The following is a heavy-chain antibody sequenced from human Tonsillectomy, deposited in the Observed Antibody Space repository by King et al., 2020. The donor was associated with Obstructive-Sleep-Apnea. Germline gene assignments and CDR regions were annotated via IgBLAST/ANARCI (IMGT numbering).Heavy chain of an antibody. D-gene: IGHD3-22*01. CDR2: ISGSGGST. J-gene: IGHJ3*02. V-gene: IGHV3-23*04. Sequence: VQLVESGGGLVQPGGSLRLSCAASGFPFSSYAMSWVRQAPGKGLEWVSGISGSGGSTYYADSVKGRFTISRDNSKNTLYLQMNSLRAEDTAVYYCAKDRKSRTMIVVADAFDIWGQGTMVTVSS. CDR3: AKDRKSRTMIVVADAFDI. CDR1: GFPFSSYA.